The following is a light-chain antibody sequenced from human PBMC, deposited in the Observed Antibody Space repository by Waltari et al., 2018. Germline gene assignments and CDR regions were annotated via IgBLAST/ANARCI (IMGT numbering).Light chain of an antibody. CDR1: SGSIASNY. V-gene: IGLV6-57*03. J-gene: IGLJ2*01. Sequence: NFMLTQPHSVSESPGKTVTISCTRSSGSIASNYVQWYQQRPGSAPTTVIYDDNQRPSGVPCRFSGSIDSSSNSASLTISGLKTEDEADYYCQSYDSSNHVVFGGGTKLTFL. CDR2: DDN. CDR3: QSYDSSNHVV.